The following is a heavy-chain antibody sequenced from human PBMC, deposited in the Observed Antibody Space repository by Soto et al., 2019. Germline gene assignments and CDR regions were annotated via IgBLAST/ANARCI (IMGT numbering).Heavy chain of an antibody. CDR3: ARGAATMVRGVNFDY. J-gene: IGHJ4*02. V-gene: IGHV4-59*01. CDR1: GGSISSYY. Sequence: SETLSLTCTVSGGSISSYYWSWIRQPPGKGLEWIGYIYYSGSTNYNPSLKSRVTISVDTSKNQFSLKLSSVTAADTAVYYCARGAATMVRGVNFDYWGQGTLVTVSS. D-gene: IGHD3-10*01. CDR2: IYYSGST.